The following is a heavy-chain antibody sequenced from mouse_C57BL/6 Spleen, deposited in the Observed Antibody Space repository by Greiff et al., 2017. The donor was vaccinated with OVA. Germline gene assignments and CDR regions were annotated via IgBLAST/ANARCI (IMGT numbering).Heavy chain of an antibody. D-gene: IGHD4-1*01. J-gene: IGHJ2*01. V-gene: IGHV5-16*01. CDR2: INYDGSST. CDR3: ARALTLDY. Sequence: EVKLVESAGGLVQPGSSMKLSCTASGFTFSDYYMAWVRQVPEKGLEWVANINYDGSSTYYLDSLKSRFIISRDNAKNILYLQMSSLKSEDTATYYCARALTLDYWGQGTTLTVSS. CDR1: GFTFSDYY.